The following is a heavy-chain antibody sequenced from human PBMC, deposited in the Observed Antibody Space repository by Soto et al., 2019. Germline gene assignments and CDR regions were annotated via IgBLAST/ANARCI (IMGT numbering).Heavy chain of an antibody. Sequence: GGSLSLCYTASVFTFSSYAMTWVRQAPGKGLKWVSAFSGSRSNTYYAGSVKGRFIIFRDNSKNTLYLQMNSLRAEDTAVYYCAKGAKWELPLDYWGQGILVTVSS. D-gene: IGHD1-26*01. CDR1: VFTFSSYA. V-gene: IGHV3-23*01. CDR2: FSGSRSNT. CDR3: AKGAKWELPLDY. J-gene: IGHJ4*02.